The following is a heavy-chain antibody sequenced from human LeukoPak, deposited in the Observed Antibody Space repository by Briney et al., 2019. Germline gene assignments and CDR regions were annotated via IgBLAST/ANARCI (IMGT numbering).Heavy chain of an antibody. CDR1: GFSFGSYS. Sequence: GGSLRLSCAASGFSFGSYSMNWVRQAPGKGLEWVSSISSSRDYIYYADSVKGRFTISRDNARNSLYLQMNSLRADDTAVYSCARGRGGYNYVPVDWGQGTLVTVSS. CDR2: ISSSRDYI. D-gene: IGHD5-24*01. V-gene: IGHV3-21*01. J-gene: IGHJ4*02. CDR3: ARGRGGYNYVPVD.